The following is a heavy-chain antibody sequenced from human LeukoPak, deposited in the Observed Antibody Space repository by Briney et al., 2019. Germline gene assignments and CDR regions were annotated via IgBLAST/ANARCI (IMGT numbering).Heavy chain of an antibody. CDR3: AREGSSVDTAMEPSYDSSGYPDY. CDR1: GFTFSSYA. D-gene: IGHD3-22*01. V-gene: IGHV3-30-3*01. CDR2: ISYDGSNK. Sequence: GGSLRLSCAASGFTFSSYAMHWVRQAPGKGLEWVAVISYDGSNKYYADSVKGRFTISRDNSKNTLYLQMNSLRAEDTAVYYCAREGSSVDTAMEPSYDSSGYPDYWGQGTLVTVSS. J-gene: IGHJ4*02.